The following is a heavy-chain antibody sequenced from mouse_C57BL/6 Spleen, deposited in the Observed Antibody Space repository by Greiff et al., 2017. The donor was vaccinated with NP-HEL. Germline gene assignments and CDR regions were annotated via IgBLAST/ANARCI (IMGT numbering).Heavy chain of an antibody. CDR3: AIDYGSSYGFAY. V-gene: IGHV1-74*01. CDR2: IHPSDSDN. Sequence: QVQLQQPGAELVKPGASVKVSCKASGYTFTSYWMHWVKQRPGQGLEWIGRIHPSDSDNNYNQKFKGKATLPVDKSSSTAYMQLSSLTSEDSAVYYCAIDYGSSYGFAYWGQGTLVTVSA. CDR1: GYTFTSYW. J-gene: IGHJ3*01. D-gene: IGHD1-1*01.